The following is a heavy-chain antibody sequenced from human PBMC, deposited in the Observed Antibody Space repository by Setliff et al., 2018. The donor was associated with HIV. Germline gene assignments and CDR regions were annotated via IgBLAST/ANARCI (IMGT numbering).Heavy chain of an antibody. J-gene: IGHJ4*02. Sequence: SETLSLTCTVSGYSISSGYYWGWIRQPPGEGLEWIGSIYHSGSTYYNPSLKSRVTISVDTSKNQFSLKLSSVTAADTAVYYCAREAGYSGSWYGYYFDYWGQGTLVTVSS. D-gene: IGHD6-13*01. CDR3: AREAGYSGSWYGYYFDY. V-gene: IGHV4-38-2*02. CDR2: IYHSGST. CDR1: GYSISSGYY.